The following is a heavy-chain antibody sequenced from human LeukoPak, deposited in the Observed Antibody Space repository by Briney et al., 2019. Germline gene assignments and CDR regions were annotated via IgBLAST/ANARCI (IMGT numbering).Heavy chain of an antibody. J-gene: IGHJ4*02. CDR1: GGSISSSSYY. CDR3: ARDGYAPH. D-gene: IGHD5-12*01. Sequence: SETLSLTCTVSGGSISSSSYYWGWIRQPPGKGLEWIGTIYYSGSTYYNPSLKSRVTISVDTSKNQFSLKLSSVTAADTAVYYCARDGYAPHWGQGTLVTVSS. V-gene: IGHV4-39*07. CDR2: IYYSGST.